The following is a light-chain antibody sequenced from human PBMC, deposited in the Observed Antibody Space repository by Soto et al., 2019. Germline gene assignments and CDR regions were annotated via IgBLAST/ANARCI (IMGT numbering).Light chain of an antibody. J-gene: IGLJ2*01. Sequence: QSVLTQPASVSGSPGQSITISCTGTSSDIGAYNFVSWYQQHPGKAPKLMLYDVNIRPSGVSNRLSGSKSGNTASLTISGLQAEDEADYYCTSWTTSTTMIFGGGTK. CDR1: SSDIGAYNF. CDR2: DVN. V-gene: IGLV2-14*03. CDR3: TSWTTSTTMI.